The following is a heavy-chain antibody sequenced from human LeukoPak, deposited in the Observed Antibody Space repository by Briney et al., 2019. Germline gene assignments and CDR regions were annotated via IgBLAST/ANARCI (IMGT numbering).Heavy chain of an antibody. J-gene: IGHJ4*02. D-gene: IGHD2-15*01. CDR3: AGLKSGGSYSIKFDY. CDR2: INHSGST. V-gene: IGHV4-34*01. CDR1: GGSFSGYY. Sequence: SETLSLTCAVYGGSFSGYYWSWIRQPPGKGLEWIGEINHSGSTNYNPSLKSRVTISVDTSKNQFSLKLSSVTAADTAVYYCAGLKSGGSYSIKFDYWGQGTLVTVSS.